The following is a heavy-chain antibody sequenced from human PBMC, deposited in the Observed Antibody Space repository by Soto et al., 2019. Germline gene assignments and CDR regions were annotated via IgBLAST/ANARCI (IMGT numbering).Heavy chain of an antibody. V-gene: IGHV3-15*01. D-gene: IGHD1-1*01. CDR1: GFMFSIAW. CDR2: IKSKGDGGAR. Sequence: EVQMVQSGGDLVKPGGSLRLSCVTAGFMFSIAWMSWVRQAPGKGLEWVARIKSKGDGGARDYAAPVKGRFTISRDDSKNTVYLQMNRLRAEDTAVYYCVEGWNDFWGQGTMVTVSS. J-gene: IGHJ4*02. CDR3: VEGWNDF.